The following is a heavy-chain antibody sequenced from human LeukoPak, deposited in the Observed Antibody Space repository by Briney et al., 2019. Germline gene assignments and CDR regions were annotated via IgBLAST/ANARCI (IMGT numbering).Heavy chain of an antibody. J-gene: IGHJ3*02. CDR1: GGSISSISHF. Sequence: SETLSLTCTVSGGSISSISHFWGWIRQPPGKGLEWIGSMSYSGSPYYNSYLKSRVSISVDTSRNQFSLRLISVTAADTAVYYCARRTDDAFDIRGQGTMVTVSS. D-gene: IGHD3/OR15-3a*01. V-gene: IGHV4-39*07. CDR3: ARRTDDAFDI. CDR2: MSYSGSP.